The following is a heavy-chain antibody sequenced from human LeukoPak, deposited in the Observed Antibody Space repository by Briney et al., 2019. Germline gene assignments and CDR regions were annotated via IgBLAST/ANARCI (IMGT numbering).Heavy chain of an antibody. Sequence: KPSETLSLTCTVSGGSISSSSYYWGWIRQPPGKGLEWIGSIYYSGSTYYNPSLKSRVTISVDTSKNQFSLKPSSVTAADTAVYYCARGGSGGSGSSNDAFDIWGQGTMVTVSS. CDR1: GGSISSSSYY. J-gene: IGHJ3*02. CDR3: ARGGSGGSGSSNDAFDI. V-gene: IGHV4-39*01. CDR2: IYYSGST. D-gene: IGHD3-22*01.